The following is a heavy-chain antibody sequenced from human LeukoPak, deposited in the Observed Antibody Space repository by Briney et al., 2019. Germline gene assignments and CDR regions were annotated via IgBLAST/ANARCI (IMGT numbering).Heavy chain of an antibody. CDR3: TTDHYYGSRMDV. J-gene: IGHJ6*04. Sequence: GGSLRLSCAASGFTFSNAWMSWVRQAPGKGLEWVGRIKSKTDGGTTDYAAHVKGRFTISRDDSKNTLYLQMNSLKTEDTAVYYCTTDHYYGSRMDVWGKGTTVTVSS. CDR2: IKSKTDGGTT. D-gene: IGHD3-10*01. CDR1: GFTFSNAW. V-gene: IGHV3-15*01.